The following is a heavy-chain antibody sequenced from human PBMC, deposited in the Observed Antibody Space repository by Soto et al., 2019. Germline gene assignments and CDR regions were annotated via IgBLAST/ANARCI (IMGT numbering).Heavy chain of an antibody. V-gene: IGHV3-23*01. D-gene: IGHD1-26*01. J-gene: IGHJ6*02. Sequence: PGGSLRLSCAASGFTFSTHAMSWVRQAPGKGLEWVSSISGSGENTYYADSAKGRFTISRDNSKNTLYLLMNSLRAEDTALYFCAKQGAVGSPRGFYYGMDVWGQGTTVTVSS. CDR3: AKQGAVGSPRGFYYGMDV. CDR2: ISGSGENT. CDR1: GFTFSTHA.